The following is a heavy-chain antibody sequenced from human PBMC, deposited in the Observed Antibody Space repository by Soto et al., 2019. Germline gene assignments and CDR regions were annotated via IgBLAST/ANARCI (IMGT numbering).Heavy chain of an antibody. CDR2: IYHSGST. J-gene: IGHJ6*02. CDR3: ARDSRYCSGGSCYYYYGMDV. CDR1: GGSISSSNW. Sequence: QVQLQEAGPGLVKPSGTLSLTCAVSGGSISSSNWWRWVRQPPGKGLEWIGEIYHSGSTNYNPSLKSRVTISVDKSKNQFSLKLSSVTAADTAVYYCARDSRYCSGGSCYYYYGMDVWGQGTTVTVSS. D-gene: IGHD2-15*01. V-gene: IGHV4-4*02.